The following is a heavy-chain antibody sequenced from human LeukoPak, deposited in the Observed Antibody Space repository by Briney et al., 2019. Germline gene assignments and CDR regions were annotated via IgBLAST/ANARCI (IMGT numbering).Heavy chain of an antibody. CDR3: GRDDDRVRGVIDY. CDR2: INSDGSST. CDR1: GFTFGHYA. D-gene: IGHD3-10*02. V-gene: IGHV3-74*01. Sequence: PGGSLRLSCAASGFTFGHYAMHWVRQAPGKGLVWVSRINSDGSSTSYADSVKGRFTISRDNAKNTLYLQMNSLRAEDTAVYYCGRDDDRVRGVIDYWGQGTLVTVSS. J-gene: IGHJ4*02.